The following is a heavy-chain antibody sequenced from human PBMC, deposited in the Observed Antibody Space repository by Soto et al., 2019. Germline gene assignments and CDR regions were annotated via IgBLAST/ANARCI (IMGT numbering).Heavy chain of an antibody. CDR2: VDPNGGGS. J-gene: IGHJ4*02. CDR3: ATWVDYGDFEGFDF. V-gene: IGHV1-2*04. D-gene: IGHD4-17*01. Sequence: QGQLLQSGAEVKKPGASVKVSCKTSGYSFTDYKLHWVRQAPGQGLEWMGWVDPNGGGSNSAQKFPRSVTMTWDTAITTAYLDLTRLTTNDTATYFCATWVDYGDFEGFDFWGQGTLVTVSS. CDR1: GYSFTDYK.